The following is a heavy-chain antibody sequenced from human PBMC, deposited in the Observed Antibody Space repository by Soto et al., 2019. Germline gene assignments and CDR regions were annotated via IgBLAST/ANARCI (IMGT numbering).Heavy chain of an antibody. D-gene: IGHD1-26*01. CDR2: IWYDGSNK. J-gene: IGHJ4*02. CDR1: GFTFSSYG. CDR3: ASGPYSGSYQIDH. V-gene: IGHV3-33*01. Sequence: QVQLVESGGGVVQPGRSLRLSCAASGFTFSSYGMHWVRQAPGKGLEWVALIWYDGSNKYYADSVKGRFTISRDNSKNTLYLQMNSLRVEDTAVYYCASGPYSGSYQIDHWGQGTLVTVSS.